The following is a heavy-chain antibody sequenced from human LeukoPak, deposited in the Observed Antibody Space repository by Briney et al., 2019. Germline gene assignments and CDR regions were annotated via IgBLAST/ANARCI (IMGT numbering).Heavy chain of an antibody. Sequence: SQTLSLTCPVSGGSISSGDYYWSWIRQPPGKGLEWIGYIYYSGSTYYNPSLKSRVTISVDTSKNQFSLKLSSVTAADTAVYYCARERVSDPLARYFDYWGQGTLVTVSS. V-gene: IGHV4-30-4*08. D-gene: IGHD2-21*02. CDR2: IYYSGST. J-gene: IGHJ4*02. CDR1: GGSISSGDYY. CDR3: ARERVSDPLARYFDY.